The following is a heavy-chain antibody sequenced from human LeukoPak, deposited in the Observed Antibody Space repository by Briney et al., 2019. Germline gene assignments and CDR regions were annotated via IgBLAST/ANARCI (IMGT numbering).Heavy chain of an antibody. V-gene: IGHV3-23*01. CDR1: GFTFSSYA. D-gene: IGHD6-13*01. J-gene: IGHJ4*02. Sequence: GGSLRLSCAASGFTFSSYAMSWVHQAPGKGLEWVSAISGSGGSTYYADSVKGRFTISRDNSKNTLYLQMNSLRAEDTAVYYCAKASSWSGYYFDYWGQGTLVTVSS. CDR2: ISGSGGST. CDR3: AKASSWSGYYFDY.